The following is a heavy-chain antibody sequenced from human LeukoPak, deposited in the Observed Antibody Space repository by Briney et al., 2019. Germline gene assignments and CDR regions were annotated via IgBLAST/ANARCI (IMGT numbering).Heavy chain of an antibody. J-gene: IGHJ4*02. Sequence: GGSLRLSCAASGFTFSSYSMNWVRRAPGKGLEWVSYISSSSSRIYYADSVRGRFTISRDNAKSSLYLQMNSLRAEDTAVYYCARADKGGYYDSSGYDYWGQGTLVTVSS. CDR3: ARADKGGYYDSSGYDY. CDR2: ISSSSSRI. D-gene: IGHD3-22*01. CDR1: GFTFSSYS. V-gene: IGHV3-48*01.